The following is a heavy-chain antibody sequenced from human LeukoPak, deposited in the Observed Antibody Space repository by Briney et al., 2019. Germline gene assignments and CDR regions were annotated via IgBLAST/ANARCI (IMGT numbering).Heavy chain of an antibody. D-gene: IGHD5-18*01. J-gene: IGHJ4*02. Sequence: SQTLSLTCTVSGGSISSGGYYWSWIRQHPGKGLEWIGYIYYSGSTYYNPSLKSRVTISVDTAKNQFSLKLSSVTAGDTAVYYCARVASAGGYSYGPPPHFDYWGQGTLVTVSS. CDR1: GGSISSGGYY. CDR2: IYYSGST. V-gene: IGHV4-31*03. CDR3: ARVASAGGYSYGPPPHFDY.